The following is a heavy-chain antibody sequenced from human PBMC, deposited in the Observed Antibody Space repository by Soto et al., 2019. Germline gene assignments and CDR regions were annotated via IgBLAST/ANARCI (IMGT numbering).Heavy chain of an antibody. D-gene: IGHD1-26*01. CDR3: ARGRRWELLGRSYYFDY. V-gene: IGHV1-8*01. J-gene: IGHJ4*02. CDR1: GYTFTSYD. Sequence: ASVKVSCKASGYTFTSYDINWWHRPLEQGFEGMGWMNPNSGNTGYAQKFQGRVTMTRNTSISTAYMELSSLRSEDTAVYYCARGRRWELLGRSYYFDYWGQGTLVTVSS. CDR2: MNPNSGNT.